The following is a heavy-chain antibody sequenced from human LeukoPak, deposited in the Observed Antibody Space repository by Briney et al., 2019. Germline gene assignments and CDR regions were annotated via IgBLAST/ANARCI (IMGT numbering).Heavy chain of an antibody. D-gene: IGHD1-26*01. CDR1: GFVFDNHD. Sequence: GGSLRLSCGASGFVFDNHDMHWVCQAPGKGLEWVAFIRSDGYHTYYADSVKGRFTITRDNFKNTVYLQMNSLRLEDMAVYYCAKPSGSGVDYWGRGTRVTVSS. CDR2: IRSDGYHT. CDR3: AKPSGSGVDY. V-gene: IGHV3-30*02. J-gene: IGHJ4*02.